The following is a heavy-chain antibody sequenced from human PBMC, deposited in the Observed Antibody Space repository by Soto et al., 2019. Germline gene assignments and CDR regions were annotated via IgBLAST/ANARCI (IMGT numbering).Heavy chain of an antibody. Sequence: QVQLVESGGGVVQPGRSLRLSCAASGFTFSYHALNWVRQAPGKGLEWVAVISYDGDNKYIAESVKGRFTISRDNSKNTVSLQMNSLRAEDTATYFCARGTTTSAFSAMDVWGQGTTVTVSS. V-gene: IGHV3-30-3*01. D-gene: IGHD1-1*01. CDR1: GFTFSYHA. CDR2: ISYDGDNK. J-gene: IGHJ6*02. CDR3: ARGTTTSAFSAMDV.